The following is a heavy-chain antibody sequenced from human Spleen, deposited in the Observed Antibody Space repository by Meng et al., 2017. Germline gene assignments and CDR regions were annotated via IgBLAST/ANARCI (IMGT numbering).Heavy chain of an antibody. CDR3: ARDRANILTGYLDF. V-gene: IGHV3-30*01. Sequence: GGSLRLSCAASGFIFNNYAMHWVRQAPGKGLEWVAVISYHGNNKYYADSLRGRFTISRDNSKNTLYLQMNSLRPEDTAVYACARDRANILTGYLDFWGQGTLVTVSS. CDR2: ISYHGNNK. CDR1: GFIFNNYA. J-gene: IGHJ4*02. D-gene: IGHD3-9*01.